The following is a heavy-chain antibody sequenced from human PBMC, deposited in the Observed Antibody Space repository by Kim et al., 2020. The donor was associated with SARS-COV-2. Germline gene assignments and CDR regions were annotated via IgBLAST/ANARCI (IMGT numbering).Heavy chain of an antibody. CDR1: GFTFRTYW. V-gene: IGHV3-74*01. CDR3: AREGTGSVYIDS. CDR2: ILTDGSIR. Sequence: GGSLRHSCAASGFTFRTYWMHWVRQGPGKGLVWVARILTDGSIRSYADSVKGRFTISRDNAKNTLFLQMNSLRADDTAVYYCAREGTGSVYIDSWGQGTLVTVSS. D-gene: IGHD1-1*01. J-gene: IGHJ4*02.